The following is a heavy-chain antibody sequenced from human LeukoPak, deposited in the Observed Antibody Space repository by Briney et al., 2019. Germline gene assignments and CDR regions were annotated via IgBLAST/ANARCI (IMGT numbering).Heavy chain of an antibody. Sequence: PSETLSLTCTVSGYSISSGYYWGWIRQPPGKGLEWIGSIYHSGSTYYNPSLKSRVTISVDTSKNQFSLKLSPVTAADTAVYYCARGVVVAANNYFDYWGQGTLVTVSS. D-gene: IGHD2-15*01. CDR2: IYHSGST. CDR3: ARGVVVAANNYFDY. J-gene: IGHJ4*02. V-gene: IGHV4-38-2*02. CDR1: GYSISSGYY.